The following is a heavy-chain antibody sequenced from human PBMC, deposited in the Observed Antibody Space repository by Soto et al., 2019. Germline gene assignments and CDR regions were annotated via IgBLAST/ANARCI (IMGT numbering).Heavy chain of an antibody. J-gene: IGHJ4*02. D-gene: IGHD3-10*01. Sequence: GGSLRLSCAASGFTFSSYSMNWVRQAPGKGLEWVSAISGSGDITYYADSVKGRFTISRDNSKNTLYLQMNSLRAEDTAVYYCVLWPPYYFDYWGQGTLVTVSS. CDR2: ISGSGDIT. V-gene: IGHV3-23*01. CDR1: GFTFSSYS. CDR3: VLWPPYYFDY.